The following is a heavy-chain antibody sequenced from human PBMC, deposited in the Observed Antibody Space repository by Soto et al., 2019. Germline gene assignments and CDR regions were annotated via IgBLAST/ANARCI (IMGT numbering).Heavy chain of an antibody. V-gene: IGHV3-33*01. J-gene: IGHJ3*02. Sequence: QVQLVESGGGVVQPGRSLRLSCAPSGFTFSSYGMHWARQAPGKGLEWLAVILNDGSKTYHADSVKGRLTISTDNSKNMCYLQMDSLRAEDTAVYYCVRDDIGDPNGFDIWGQGTVVTVSS. CDR1: GFTFSSYG. CDR2: ILNDGSKT. D-gene: IGHD2-15*01. CDR3: VRDDIGDPNGFDI.